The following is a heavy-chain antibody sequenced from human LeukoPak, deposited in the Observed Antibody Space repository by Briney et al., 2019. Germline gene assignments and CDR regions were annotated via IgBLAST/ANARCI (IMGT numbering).Heavy chain of an antibody. J-gene: IGHJ4*02. CDR3: ARDELGSSCHDY. Sequence: GGSLRLSCAASGFTFSSYSMNWVRQAPGKGLEWVSSISSSSSYIYYADSVNGRFTISRDNAKNSLYLQMNSLRAEDTAVYYCARDELGSSCHDYWGQGTLVTVSS. D-gene: IGHD6-13*01. CDR2: ISSSSSYI. V-gene: IGHV3-21*01. CDR1: GFTFSSYS.